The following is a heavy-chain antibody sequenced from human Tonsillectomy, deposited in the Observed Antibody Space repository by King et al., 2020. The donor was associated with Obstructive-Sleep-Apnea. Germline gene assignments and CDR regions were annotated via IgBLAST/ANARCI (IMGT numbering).Heavy chain of an antibody. D-gene: IGHD4-11*01. CDR2: IIPILGIA. J-gene: IGHJ6*02. CDR3: GRGHYSPQWGDSYNYIMDI. V-gene: IGHV1-69*04. CDR1: GGTLDNYA. Sequence: VQLVQSGTEVKKPGSSLKVSCKASGGTLDNYAIRWVRQAPGQGLEWMGGIIPILGIANYAQKFRGRVTFTADKSRRTAYMELSSLISEATAGYYCGRGHYSPQWGDSYNYIMDIWGQGTTVTVSS.